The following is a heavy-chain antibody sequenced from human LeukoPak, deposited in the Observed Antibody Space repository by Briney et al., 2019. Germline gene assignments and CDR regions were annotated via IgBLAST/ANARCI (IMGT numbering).Heavy chain of an antibody. Sequence: GGSLRLSCAASGFTFSYYAMHWVRQAPGEGLEWVALISYDGSNKQYADFVKGRCTISRDDSKNTLYLQMNSLRVDDTAVYYCARLKAVAGTAYYFDYWGQGTLVTVSS. D-gene: IGHD6-19*01. V-gene: IGHV3-30*04. CDR1: GFTFSYYA. J-gene: IGHJ4*02. CDR3: ARLKAVAGTAYYFDY. CDR2: ISYDGSNK.